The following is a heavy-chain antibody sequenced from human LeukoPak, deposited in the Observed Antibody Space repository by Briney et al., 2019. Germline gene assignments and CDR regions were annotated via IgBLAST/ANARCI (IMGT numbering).Heavy chain of an antibody. Sequence: GASVKVSCKASGYTFTGYYMHWVRQSPGQGLEWMGWINPNSGGTNYAQKFQGRVTMTRDTSLSTVFVELNRLTSDDTAVYYCSRDQQVRGVILRGPFDYWGQGTLVTVST. D-gene: IGHD3-10*01. CDR1: GYTFTGYY. J-gene: IGHJ4*02. V-gene: IGHV1-2*02. CDR3: SRDQQVRGVILRGPFDY. CDR2: INPNSGGT.